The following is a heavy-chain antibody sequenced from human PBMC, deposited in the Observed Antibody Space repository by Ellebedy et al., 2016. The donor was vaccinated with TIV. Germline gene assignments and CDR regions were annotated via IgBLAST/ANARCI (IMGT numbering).Heavy chain of an antibody. CDR3: SRPYYGGNRYLRFEV. V-gene: IGHV3-48*04. Sequence: GGSLRLXXAASGFTFSGSSMNWVRQAPGKGLEWISYIMSSGTTIYYADSVKGRFTISRDNAKNSVDLHMNSLRAEDTAVYYCSRPYYGGNRYLRFEVWGQGTLVTVSS. J-gene: IGHJ1*01. CDR2: IMSSGTTI. CDR1: GFTFSGSS. D-gene: IGHD4-23*01.